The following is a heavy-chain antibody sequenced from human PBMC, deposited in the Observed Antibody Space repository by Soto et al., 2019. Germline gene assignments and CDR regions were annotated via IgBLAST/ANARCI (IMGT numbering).Heavy chain of an antibody. CDR2: IYYSGSA. J-gene: IGHJ5*02. Sequence: SETLSLTCTVSGGSISSYYWSWIRQPPGKGLEWIGYIYYSGSANYNPSLKSRVTISVDTSKNQFSLKLSSVTAADTAVYYCARWPLVGATTRWFDPWGQGTLVTVS. D-gene: IGHD1-26*01. CDR3: ARWPLVGATTRWFDP. CDR1: GGSISSYY. V-gene: IGHV4-59*08.